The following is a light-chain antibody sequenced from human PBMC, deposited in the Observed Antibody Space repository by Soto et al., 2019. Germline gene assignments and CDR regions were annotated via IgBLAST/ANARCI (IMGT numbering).Light chain of an antibody. CDR1: QSVSSSY. V-gene: IGKV3-20*01. CDR2: GAS. Sequence: ECVLTQSPGTLSFSPGEKATLSCRASQSVSSSYLAWYQQKLGQAPRLLIYGASTRATGIPDRFSGSGSGTDFTLTISRLEPEDFAVYYCQQYANSRTFGQGTKVDIK. J-gene: IGKJ1*01. CDR3: QQYANSRT.